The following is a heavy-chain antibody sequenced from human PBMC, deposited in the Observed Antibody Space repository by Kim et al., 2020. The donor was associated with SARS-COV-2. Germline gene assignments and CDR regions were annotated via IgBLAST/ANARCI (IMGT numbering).Heavy chain of an antibody. D-gene: IGHD3-10*01. J-gene: IGHJ5*02. CDR2: ISYDGSNK. Sequence: GGSLRLSCAASGFTFSSYGMHWVRQAPGKGLEWVAVISYDGSNKYYADSVKGRFTISRDNSKNTLYLQMNSLRAEDTAVYYCAKDLMLSGRLNSILKLGTENWFDPWGQGTLVTVSS. V-gene: IGHV3-30*18. CDR3: AKDLMLSGRLNSILKLGTENWFDP. CDR1: GFTFSSYG.